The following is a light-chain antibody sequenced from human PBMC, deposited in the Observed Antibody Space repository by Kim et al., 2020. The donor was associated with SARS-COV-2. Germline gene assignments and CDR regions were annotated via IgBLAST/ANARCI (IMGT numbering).Light chain of an antibody. CDR2: QDS. Sequence: VYPVKTATITCSGDELGDKYACWYQQKPGQSPLLLIYQDSKRPSGIHERFSGSNSGSTATLTISGTQAVDEADYYCQAWDSNTGVFGGGTQLTVL. V-gene: IGLV3-1*01. J-gene: IGLJ3*02. CDR1: ELGDKY. CDR3: QAWDSNTGV.